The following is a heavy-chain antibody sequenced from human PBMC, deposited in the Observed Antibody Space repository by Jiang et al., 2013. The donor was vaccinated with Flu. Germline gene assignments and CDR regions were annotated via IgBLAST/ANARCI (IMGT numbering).Heavy chain of an antibody. J-gene: IGHJ6*04. CDR1: GDSVSSNSAA. Sequence: SQTLSLTCAISGDSVSSNSAAWNWIRQSPSRGLECLGRTYYRSKWFNDYAVSVKGRITINPDTAKNQFSLQLNSVTPEDTAIYYCVRDLTVNKRGAYYYYGLDVWGKGTTVTVSS. CDR3: VRDLTVNKRGAYYYYGLDV. CDR2: TYYRSKWFN. D-gene: IGHD1-20*01. V-gene: IGHV6-1*01.